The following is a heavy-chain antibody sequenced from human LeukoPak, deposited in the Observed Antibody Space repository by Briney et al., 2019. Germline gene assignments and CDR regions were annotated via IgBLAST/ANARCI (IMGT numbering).Heavy chain of an antibody. J-gene: IGHJ2*01. CDR1: GGSFSGYY. V-gene: IGHV4-34*01. CDR3: ARRYFDFWSGSPYFDL. CDR2: IHHSGST. Sequence: PSETLSLTCAVYGGSFSGYYWTWIRQPSGKGLEWIGEIHHSGSTNYNPSLKSQLNISLDTSKNQFSLRLSSVTAADTAVYYCARRYFDFWSGSPYFDLWGRGTLVTVSS. D-gene: IGHD3-3*01.